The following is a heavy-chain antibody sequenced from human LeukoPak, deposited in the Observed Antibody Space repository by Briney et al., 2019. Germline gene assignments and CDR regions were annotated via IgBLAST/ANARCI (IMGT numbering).Heavy chain of an antibody. CDR1: GFTFSSYA. Sequence: GGSLRLSCAASGFTFSSYAMHWVRQAPGKGLEWVAVISYDGSNKYYADSVKGRFTISRDNSKNTLYLQMNSLRAEDTALYYCAKDLSYYDSSGNFDYWGQGTLVTVSS. CDR3: AKDLSYYDSSGNFDY. D-gene: IGHD3-22*01. J-gene: IGHJ4*02. CDR2: ISYDGSNK. V-gene: IGHV3-30-3*01.